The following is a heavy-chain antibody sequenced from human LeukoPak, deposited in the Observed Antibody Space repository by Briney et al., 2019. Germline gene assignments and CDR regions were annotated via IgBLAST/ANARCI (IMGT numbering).Heavy chain of an antibody. CDR2: IIPIFGTA. D-gene: IGHD3-10*01. Sequence: ASVKVSCKASGGTFSSYAISWVRQAPGQGLEWMGGIIPIFGTANYAQKFQGRVTITADESTSTAYMELSSLRSEDTAVYYCARALLWFGGTPHWFDPWGQGTLVPVSS. V-gene: IGHV1-69*13. CDR1: GGTFSSYA. CDR3: ARALLWFGGTPHWFDP. J-gene: IGHJ5*02.